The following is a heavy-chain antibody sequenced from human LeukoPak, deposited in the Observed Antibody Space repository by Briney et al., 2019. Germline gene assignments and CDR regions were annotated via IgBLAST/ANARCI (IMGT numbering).Heavy chain of an antibody. J-gene: IGHJ4*02. CDR1: GGSISSGGYY. V-gene: IGHV4-30-2*01. CDR3: ARVPDSSPNFDY. Sequence: SETLSLTCTVSGGSISSGGYYWSWIRQPPGRGLEWIGYIYHSGSTYYNPSLKSRVTISVDRSKNQFSLKLSSVTAADTAVYYCARVPDSSPNFDYWGQGTLVTVSS. CDR2: IYHSGST. D-gene: IGHD6-13*01.